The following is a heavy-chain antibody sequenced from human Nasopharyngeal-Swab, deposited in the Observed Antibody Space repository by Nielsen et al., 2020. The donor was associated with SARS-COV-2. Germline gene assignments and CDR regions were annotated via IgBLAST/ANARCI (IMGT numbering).Heavy chain of an antibody. CDR2: INPSGGSA. CDR3: ARDRYGSGSFLGY. Sequence: WVRQAPGQGLEWMGIINPSGGSATYAQRFQGKVTMTRDTSTGTVFMELSSLKSEDTAVYYCARDRYGSGSFLGYWGQGALVTVSS. V-gene: IGHV1-46*01. J-gene: IGHJ4*02. D-gene: IGHD3-10*01.